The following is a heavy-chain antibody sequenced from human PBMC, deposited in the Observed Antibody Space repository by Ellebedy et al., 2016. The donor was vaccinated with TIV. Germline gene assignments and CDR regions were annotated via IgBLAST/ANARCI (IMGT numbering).Heavy chain of an antibody. D-gene: IGHD4-11*01. Sequence: AASVKVSCKASGYTFTSYAMHWVRQAPGQRLEWMGWINAGNGNTKYSQKFQGRVTMTIDTSTSTGYMDLRSLRSDDTAVYYCARDPDYSNREYYFDYWGQGTLVTVSS. CDR3: ARDPDYSNREYYFDY. CDR1: GYTFTSYA. J-gene: IGHJ4*02. V-gene: IGHV1-3*01. CDR2: INAGNGNT.